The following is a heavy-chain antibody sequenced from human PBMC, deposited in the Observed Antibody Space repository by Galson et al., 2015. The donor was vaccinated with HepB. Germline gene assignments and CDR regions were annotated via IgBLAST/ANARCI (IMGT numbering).Heavy chain of an antibody. Sequence: SVKVSCKASGYTFISYGVIWVRQAPGQGLEWMGWISTYNGNTKYAQKFQGRVTMTTDTSTSTAYMDLRSLRSDDTAVYHCVRDAGRYCSGASCYPGYDYWGQGTLVTVSS. J-gene: IGHJ4*02. D-gene: IGHD2-15*01. CDR2: ISTYNGNT. CDR1: GYTFISYG. V-gene: IGHV1-18*01. CDR3: VRDAGRYCSGASCYPGYDY.